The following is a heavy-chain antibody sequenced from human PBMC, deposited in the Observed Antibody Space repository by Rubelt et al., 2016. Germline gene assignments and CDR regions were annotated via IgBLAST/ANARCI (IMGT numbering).Heavy chain of an antibody. D-gene: IGHD2-2*01. CDR2: ISSNGGST. V-gene: IGHV3-64D*06. CDR1: GFTFSSNA. J-gene: IGHJ4*02. CDR3: ASDRVG. Sequence: EVHLVESGGGLVQPGGSLRLSCAASGFTFSSNAMHWVRQAPGKGLEYVSAISSNGGSTYYADSVKGRFTISRDNAKSTLYLQMSRLRAEDTAVYYCASDRVGWGQGTLVTVSS.